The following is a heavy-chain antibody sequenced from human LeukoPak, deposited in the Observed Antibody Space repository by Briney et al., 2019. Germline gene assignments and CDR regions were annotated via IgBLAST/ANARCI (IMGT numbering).Heavy chain of an antibody. CDR2: IIPIFGTA. D-gene: IGHD5-18*01. V-gene: IGHV1-69*13. Sequence: GASVKVSCKASGGTFSSYAISGVRQAPGQGLEWMGRIIPIFGTANYAQKFQDRVTITSDESTSTPYMELSSLRSEATAVYYGARDGWGKQLLSEHWFDPWGQGTLVTVSS. J-gene: IGHJ5*02. CDR1: GGTFSSYA. CDR3: ARDGWGKQLLSEHWFDP.